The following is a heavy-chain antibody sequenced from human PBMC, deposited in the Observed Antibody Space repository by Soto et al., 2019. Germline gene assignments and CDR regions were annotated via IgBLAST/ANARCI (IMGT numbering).Heavy chain of an antibody. CDR1: GGTFSSYA. CDR3: ASSAGGRFYYYDGMDV. D-gene: IGHD3-16*01. CDR2: IIPIFGTA. V-gene: IGHV1-69*01. J-gene: IGHJ6*02. Sequence: QVQLVQSGAEVKKPGSSVKVSCKASGGTFSSYAISWVRQAPGQGLEWMGGIIPIFGTANYAQKFQGRVTINADESTSTAYMELSSLRSEDTAVYYCASSAGGRFYYYDGMDVWGQGTTVTVSS.